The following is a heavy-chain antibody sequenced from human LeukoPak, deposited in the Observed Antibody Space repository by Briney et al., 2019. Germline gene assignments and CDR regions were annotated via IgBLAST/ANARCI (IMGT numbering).Heavy chain of an antibody. Sequence: SETLSLTCTVSGGSISSYYWSWIRQPAGKGLEWIGRIYTSGSTNYNPSLKSRVTMSVDTSKNQFSLKLSSVTAADTAVYYCARGTGDNYDFWSGHYYYYYMDVWGKGTTVTVSS. CDR2: IYTSGST. CDR1: GGSISSYY. V-gene: IGHV4-4*07. D-gene: IGHD3-3*01. J-gene: IGHJ6*03. CDR3: ARGTGDNYDFWSGHYYYYYMDV.